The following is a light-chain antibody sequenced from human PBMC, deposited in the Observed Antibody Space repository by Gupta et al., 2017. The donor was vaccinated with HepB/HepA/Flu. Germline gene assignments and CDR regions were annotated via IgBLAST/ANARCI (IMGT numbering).Light chain of an antibody. Sequence: SYDLTQPPSLSVSPGQTASITCSGDKLGDKYACWYQQKPGQSPVLIIYQDSKRPSGIPERFSGSNSGNTATLTISGTQAMDEADYYCQAWDSSTAVVFGGGTKLTVL. V-gene: IGLV3-1*01. J-gene: IGLJ2*01. CDR2: QDS. CDR3: QAWDSSTAVV. CDR1: KLGDKY.